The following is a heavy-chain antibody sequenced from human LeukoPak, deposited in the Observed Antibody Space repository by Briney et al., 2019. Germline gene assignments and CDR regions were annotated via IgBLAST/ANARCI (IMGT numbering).Heavy chain of an antibody. D-gene: IGHD2-2*01. Sequence: SVKLTRKASGSTFTSYGISRVRQAPGQGLEWMGWISAYNGNTNYAQKLQGRVTMTTDTSTSTAYMELRSLRSDDTAVYDCAIGRLPCSSTSCHARGPGFADYWGQGTLVTVSS. CDR1: GSTFTSYG. CDR2: ISAYNGNT. V-gene: IGHV1-18*01. J-gene: IGHJ4*02. CDR3: AIGRLPCSSTSCHARGPGFADY.